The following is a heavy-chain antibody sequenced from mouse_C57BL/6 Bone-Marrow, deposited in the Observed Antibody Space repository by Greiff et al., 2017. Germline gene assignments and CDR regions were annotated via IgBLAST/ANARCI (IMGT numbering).Heavy chain of an antibody. CDR1: GFNINDYY. CDR2: IDPDDGDT. V-gene: IGHV14-1*01. Sequence: VQLQQSGAELVRPGASVKLSCTASGFNINDYYMHWVKQRPEQGLEWIGRIDPDDGDTEYAPKFQGKATMTADTSSNTAYLQLSSLTSEDTAVYYCTTNYGSSDWYFDVWGTGTTVTVSS. CDR3: TTNYGSSDWYFDV. J-gene: IGHJ1*03. D-gene: IGHD1-1*01.